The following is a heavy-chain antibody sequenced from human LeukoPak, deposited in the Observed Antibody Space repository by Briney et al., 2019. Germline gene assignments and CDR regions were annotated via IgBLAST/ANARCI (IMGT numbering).Heavy chain of an antibody. CDR1: GGSISSGGYY. Sequence: SETLSLTCTVSGGSISSGGYYWNWIRHLPGKGLEWIGYIYYSGNTYYNPSLKSRITISLDTSENQFSLKLSSVTAADTAVYYCARFRGGSRPFDIWGQGTMVTVSS. D-gene: IGHD5-24*01. J-gene: IGHJ3*02. V-gene: IGHV4-31*03. CDR3: ARFRGGSRPFDI. CDR2: IYYSGNT.